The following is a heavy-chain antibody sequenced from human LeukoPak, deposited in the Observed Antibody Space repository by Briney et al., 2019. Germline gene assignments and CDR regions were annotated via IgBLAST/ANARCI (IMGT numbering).Heavy chain of an antibody. J-gene: IGHJ4*02. CDR3: AKASWVSTADAVL. V-gene: IGHV3-23*01. Sequence: GGSLRLSCVASGFTFSSYAMNWVRETPARGLEWVSSLRGNGDAFYADSVKGRFTLSRDESSNTVYLQQNKLRVEDTAIYYCAKASWVSTADAVLWGQGTVVTVSS. CDR1: GFTFSSYA. CDR2: LRGNGDA. D-gene: IGHD3-16*01.